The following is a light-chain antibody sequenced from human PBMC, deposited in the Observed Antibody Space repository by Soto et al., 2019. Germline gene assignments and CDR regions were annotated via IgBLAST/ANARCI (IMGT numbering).Light chain of an antibody. Sequence: EIVMTQSPATLSVSPGEIATLSFSASQSVSSNLAWYQQKPGQAPRLLIYDVSNRATGIPARFSGSGSGTDFTLTISSLEPEDFAVYYCQQRSSWPRTFGQGTKVDIK. V-gene: IGKV3-11*01. J-gene: IGKJ1*01. CDR1: QSVSSN. CDR3: QQRSSWPRT. CDR2: DVS.